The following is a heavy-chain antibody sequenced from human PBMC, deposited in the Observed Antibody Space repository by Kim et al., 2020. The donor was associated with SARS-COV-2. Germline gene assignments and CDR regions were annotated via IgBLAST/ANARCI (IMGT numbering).Heavy chain of an antibody. D-gene: IGHD3-3*01. CDR3: ARGLYDFWSGYYTALGANWFDP. V-gene: IGHV4-34*01. J-gene: IGHJ5*02. CDR1: GGSFSGYY. CDR2: INHSGST. Sequence: SETLSLTCAVYGGSFSGYYWSWIRQPPGKGLEWIGEINHSGSTNYNPSLKSRVTISVDTSKNQFSLKLSSVTAADTAVYYCARGLYDFWSGYYTALGANWFDPWGQGTLVTVSS.